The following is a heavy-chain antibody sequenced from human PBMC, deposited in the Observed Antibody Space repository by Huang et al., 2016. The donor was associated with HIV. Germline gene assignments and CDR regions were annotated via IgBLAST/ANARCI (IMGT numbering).Heavy chain of an antibody. CDR3: ARNSYNWNDISFDY. J-gene: IGHJ4*02. V-gene: IGHV7-4-1*02. CDR2: INTNTGNQ. CDR1: GYTFTTYA. D-gene: IGHD1-20*01. Sequence: QVQLVQSGSELKKPGASVRVSCKASGYTFTTYAINWVRQAPGQGLEWMGWINTNTGNQTYAQGFTGRFVFSLDTSVSTAYLQISSLKTEDTAVYYCARNSYNWNDISFDYWGQGTLVTVSS.